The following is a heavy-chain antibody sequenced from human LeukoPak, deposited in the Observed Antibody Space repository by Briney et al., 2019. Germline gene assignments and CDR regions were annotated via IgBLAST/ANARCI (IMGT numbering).Heavy chain of an antibody. J-gene: IGHJ4*02. CDR1: GFTFSSYS. CDR3: ARDLSRGADY. V-gene: IGHV3-21*01. CDR2: ISGSSTYI. Sequence: PGGSLRRSCAASGFTFSSYSMNWVRQAPGKGLEWVSSISGSSTYIYYADSVQGRFTISRDNAKNSLYLQMNSLRAEDTAVYYCARDLSRGADYWGQGTLVTVSS. D-gene: IGHD4/OR15-4a*01.